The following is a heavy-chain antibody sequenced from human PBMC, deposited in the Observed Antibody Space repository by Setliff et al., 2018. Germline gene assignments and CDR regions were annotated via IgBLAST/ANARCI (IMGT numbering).Heavy chain of an antibody. J-gene: IGHJ4*02. V-gene: IGHV4-61*09. CDR1: GGTISSGSHH. CDR2: IDPSGDT. D-gene: IGHD5-12*01. Sequence: PSETLSLTCTVSGGTISSGSHHWTWIRQPTGKRLEWIGHIDPSGDTNYNPSLKSRVTISVDTSKNQFTLKLSPVTAADSAVYYCARSEGRSDGYNWWGQGTLVTVSS. CDR3: ARSEGRSDGYNW.